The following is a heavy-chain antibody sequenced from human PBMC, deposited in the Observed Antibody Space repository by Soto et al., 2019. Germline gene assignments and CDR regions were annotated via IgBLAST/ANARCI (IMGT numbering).Heavy chain of an antibody. CDR3: ARSIITMVRGVKPHAFDI. Sequence: SETLSLTCAVSGYSISSGYYWGWIRQPPGKGLEWNGSIYHSGSTYYNPSLKSRVTISVDTSKNQFSLKLSSVTAADTAVYYCARSIITMVRGVKPHAFDIWGQGTMVTVSS. V-gene: IGHV4-38-2*01. J-gene: IGHJ3*02. CDR1: GYSISSGYY. D-gene: IGHD3-10*01. CDR2: IYHSGST.